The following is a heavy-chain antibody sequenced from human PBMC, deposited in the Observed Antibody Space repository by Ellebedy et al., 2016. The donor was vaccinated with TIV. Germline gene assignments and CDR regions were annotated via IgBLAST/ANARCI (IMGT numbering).Heavy chain of an antibody. V-gene: IGHV3-21*01. D-gene: IGHD6-13*01. Sequence: PGGSLRLSCAASGFTFSSYSMNWVRQAPGKGLEWVSSISSSSSYTNYADSVKGRFTISRDNAKNSLYLQMNSLRAEDTAVYYYARVRRGEAAAPPDYWGQGTLVTVSS. CDR2: ISSSSSYT. J-gene: IGHJ4*02. CDR1: GFTFSSYS. CDR3: ARVRRGEAAAPPDY.